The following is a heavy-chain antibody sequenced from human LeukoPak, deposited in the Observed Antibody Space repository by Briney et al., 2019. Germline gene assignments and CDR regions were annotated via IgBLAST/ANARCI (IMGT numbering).Heavy chain of an antibody. CDR1: GFTFSSIA. J-gene: IGHJ4*02. D-gene: IGHD1-26*01. CDR3: AKDLGRYRNNFFDY. CDR2: ISGSGGGT. Sequence: GGALRLSCAASGFTFSSIAMSWVRQAPDKGLEWVSTISGSGGGTYYADSVKGRFTISRDDSKNTLYLQMNSLRADDTAVYYCAKDLGRYRNNFFDYWGQGNLVTVSS. V-gene: IGHV3-23*01.